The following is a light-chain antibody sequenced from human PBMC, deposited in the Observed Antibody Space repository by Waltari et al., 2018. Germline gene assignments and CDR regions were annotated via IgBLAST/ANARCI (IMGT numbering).Light chain of an antibody. CDR2: QDT. CDR3: QAWDSSTYV. V-gene: IGLV3-1*01. J-gene: IGLJ1*01. Sequence: SFVLTQPPSLSVSPGQTASITCTGTQLGTKPACWYHQKPGQSPVLVIYQDTKRPPAIPERFSGSKSGNTATLTISGTQAVDEADYYCQAWDSSTYVFGTGTKVTVL. CDR1: QLGTKP.